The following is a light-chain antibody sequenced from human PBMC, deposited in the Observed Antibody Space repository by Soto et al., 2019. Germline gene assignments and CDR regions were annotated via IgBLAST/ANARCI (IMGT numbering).Light chain of an antibody. V-gene: IGLV3-21*02. CDR3: QVWDSSSDNLWV. J-gene: IGLJ3*02. CDR2: DDS. Sequence: SYELTQPPSVSVAPGQTASITCGGNNIGSKSVHWYQQKPGQAPVLVVYDDSDRPSGIPERFSGSNSGNTATLTISRVEAGDEDDYYCQVWDSSSDNLWVFGGGTKLTVL. CDR1: NIGSKS.